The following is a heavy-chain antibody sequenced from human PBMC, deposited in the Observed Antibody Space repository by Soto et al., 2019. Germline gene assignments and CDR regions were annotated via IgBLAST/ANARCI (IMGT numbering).Heavy chain of an antibody. D-gene: IGHD3-10*01. V-gene: IGHV4-39*01. CDR2: IYYSGST. J-gene: IGHJ4*02. CDR1: GGSISSSSYY. CDR3: ASLYTYYYGSGSQNFDY. Sequence: SETLSLTCTVSGGSISSSSYYWGWIRQPPGKGLEWIGSIYYSGSTYYNPSLKSRVTISVDTSKNQFPLKLSSVTAADTAVYYCASLYTYYYGSGSQNFDYWGQGTLVTVSS.